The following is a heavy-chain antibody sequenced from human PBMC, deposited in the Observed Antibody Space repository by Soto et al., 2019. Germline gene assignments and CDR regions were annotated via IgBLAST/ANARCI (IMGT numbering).Heavy chain of an antibody. J-gene: IGHJ6*02. CDR2: VDPEDGET. D-gene: IGHD1-26*01. Sequence: EVQLVQSGAEVKKPGATVKISCKVSGYTFTDYYMHWVQQAPGKGLEWMGLVDPEDGETIYAEKFQGRVTITADTSTDTAYMELSSLRSEDTAVYYCATGAGSYWGRGNYYYGMDVWGQGTTVTVSS. CDR3: ATGAGSYWGRGNYYYGMDV. V-gene: IGHV1-69-2*01. CDR1: GYTFTDYY.